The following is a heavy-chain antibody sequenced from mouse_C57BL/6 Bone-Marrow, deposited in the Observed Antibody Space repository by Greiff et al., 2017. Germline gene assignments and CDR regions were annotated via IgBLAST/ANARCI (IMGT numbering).Heavy chain of an antibody. J-gene: IGHJ2*01. D-gene: IGHD1-1*01. V-gene: IGHV1-63*01. Sequence: VQVVESGAELVRPGTSVKMSCKASGFTFTNYWIGWAKQRPGHGLEWIGDIYTGGGYTNYNEKFKGKATLTADKASSKAYMQFSSLTSEDSAIYYCARRGHYYGSSLGCFDYWGQGTTLTVSS. CDR3: ARRGHYYGSSLGCFDY. CDR2: IYTGGGYT. CDR1: GFTFTNYW.